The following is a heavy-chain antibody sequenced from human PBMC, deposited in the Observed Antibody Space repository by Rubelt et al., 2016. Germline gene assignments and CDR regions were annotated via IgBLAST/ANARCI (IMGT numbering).Heavy chain of an antibody. CDR3: ARGGDVVVPAARNIFDY. CDR1: GYTFTSYA. V-gene: IGHV1-69*06. Sequence: QVQLVQSGSELKKPGASVKVSCKASGYTFTSYAMNWVRQAPGQGLEWMGGIIPIFGTANYAQKFQGRVTITADKSTSTAYMELSSLRSEDTAVYYCARGGDVVVPAARNIFDYWGQEPWSPSPQ. J-gene: IGHJ4*01. D-gene: IGHD2-2*01. CDR2: IIPIFGTA.